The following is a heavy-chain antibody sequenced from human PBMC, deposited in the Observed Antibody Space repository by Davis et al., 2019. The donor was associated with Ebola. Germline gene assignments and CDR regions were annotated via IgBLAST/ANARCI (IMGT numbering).Heavy chain of an antibody. CDR2: IWYDGSNK. Sequence: GESLKISCAASGFTFSSSGMHWLRQAPGKGLEWVAVIWYDGSNKYYADSVKGRFTISRDNSKNTLYLQMNSLRAEDTAVYYCARDKNWNYNPPYGMDVWGQGTTVTVSS. D-gene: IGHD1-7*01. CDR3: ARDKNWNYNPPYGMDV. V-gene: IGHV3-33*01. CDR1: GFTFSSSG. J-gene: IGHJ6*02.